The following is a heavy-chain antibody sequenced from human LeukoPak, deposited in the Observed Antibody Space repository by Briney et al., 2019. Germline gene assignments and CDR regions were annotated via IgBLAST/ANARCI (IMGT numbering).Heavy chain of an antibody. Sequence: ASVKVSCKASGYTFNSYAIHWVRQAPGQSLEWMGWINAGNGNTKYSQKFQGRVTITRDTSASTAYMELSSLRSEDTAVYYCALQGVRGVSYYFDYWGQGTLVTVSS. D-gene: IGHD3-10*01. CDR1: GYTFNSYA. J-gene: IGHJ4*02. V-gene: IGHV1-3*01. CDR3: ALQGVRGVSYYFDY. CDR2: INAGNGNT.